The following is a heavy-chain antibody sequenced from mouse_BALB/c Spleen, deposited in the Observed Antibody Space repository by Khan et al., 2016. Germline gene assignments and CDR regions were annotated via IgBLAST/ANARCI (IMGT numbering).Heavy chain of an antibody. V-gene: IGHV1-39*01. CDR3: AREGYGHYVDY. CDR1: GYSLTGYN. CDR2: IDPYYGCT. J-gene: IGHJ2*01. Sequence: VQLKESGPELEKPGASVKISCKASGYSLTGYNMNWVKQSNGKSLVWIGNIDPYYGCTGYHQKFKGKATLTVDKSSSTAYMQLKSLTSEDSAVXYCAREGYGHYVDYWGQGATLTVSS. D-gene: IGHD2-10*02.